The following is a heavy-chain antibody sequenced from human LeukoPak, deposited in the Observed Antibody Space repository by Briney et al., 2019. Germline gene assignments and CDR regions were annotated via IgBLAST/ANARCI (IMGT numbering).Heavy chain of an antibody. CDR1: GFTFSSYD. V-gene: IGHV3-13*01. CDR2: IGTAGDT. CDR3: VQELIYTQSPGY. Sequence: GGSLRLSCVASGFTFSSYDIHWVRQATGKGLEWVSAIGTAGDTYYPGSVKGRFTISRENAKNSLYLQMNSLRAGDTAVYYCVQELIYTQSPGYWGQGTLVTVSS. J-gene: IGHJ4*02. D-gene: IGHD2-2*02.